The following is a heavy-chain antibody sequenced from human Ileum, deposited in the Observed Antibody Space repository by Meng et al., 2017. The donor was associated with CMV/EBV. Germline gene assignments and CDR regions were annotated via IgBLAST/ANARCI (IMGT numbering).Heavy chain of an antibody. CDR1: GYTFTGYY. D-gene: IGHD4-11*01. V-gene: IGHV1-2*02. CDR3: ASGGPTVSGLAVDH. CDR2: INPNSGGT. J-gene: IGHJ4*02. Sequence: ASVKVSCKASGYTFTGYYMHWVRQAPGQGLEWMGWINPNSGGTNYAQKFHGRLTMTRDTSISTAYMELSSLRSDDTAVYYCASGGPTVSGLAVDHWGQGTLVTVSS.